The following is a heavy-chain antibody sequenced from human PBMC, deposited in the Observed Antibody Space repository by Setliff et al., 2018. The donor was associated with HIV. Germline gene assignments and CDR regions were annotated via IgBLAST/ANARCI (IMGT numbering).Heavy chain of an antibody. D-gene: IGHD2-15*01. CDR2: ISYSGST. J-gene: IGHJ2*01. CDR3: ASPRGYCSGGTCHFWYFDL. CDR1: GGSISSSTYY. Sequence: SETLSLTCTVSGGSISSSTYYWGWIRQPPGKGLEWIGTISYSGSTYYNPSLKSRVIISVDTSKNQFSLKLSSVTAADTAVYYCASPRGYCSGGTCHFWYFDLWGRGALVTVSS. V-gene: IGHV4-39*01.